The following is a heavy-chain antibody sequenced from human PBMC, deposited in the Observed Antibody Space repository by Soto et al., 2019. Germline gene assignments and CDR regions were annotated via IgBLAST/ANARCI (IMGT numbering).Heavy chain of an antibody. V-gene: IGHV1-46*03. CDR2: INPSGGST. D-gene: IGHD2-15*01. CDR3: ARVVGYCSGGSCYSDAFDI. CDR1: GYTFTSYY. Sequence: GASVKVSCKASGYTFTSYYMHWVRQAPGQGLEWMGIINPSGGSTSYAQKFQGRVTMTRDTSTSTVYMELSSLRSEDTAVYYCARVVGYCSGGSCYSDAFDIWGQGTTVTLSS. J-gene: IGHJ3*02.